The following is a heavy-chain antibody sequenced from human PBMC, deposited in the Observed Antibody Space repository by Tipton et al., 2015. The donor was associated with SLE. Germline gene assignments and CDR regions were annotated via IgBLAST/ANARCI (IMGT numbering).Heavy chain of an antibody. CDR2: INYSWTT. CDR3: ARTLGAIAHTVYDAFDI. Sequence: TLSLTCTVSGGSITNHYWNWIRQPPGKGLEWIGYINYSWTTHDNPPLKSRVTMSVDMSKNQFSLRLTSVTVADTAVYYCARTLGAIAHTVYDAFDIWGQGKMVTVSS. CDR1: GGSITNHY. J-gene: IGHJ3*02. V-gene: IGHV4-59*11. D-gene: IGHD1-26*01.